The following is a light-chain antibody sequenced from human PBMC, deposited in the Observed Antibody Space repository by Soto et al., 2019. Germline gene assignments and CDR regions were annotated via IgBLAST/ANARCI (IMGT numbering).Light chain of an antibody. CDR1: SSDVGGYNY. V-gene: IGLV2-14*03. CDR2: DVS. CDR3: SSYTSRSTLYV. J-gene: IGLJ1*01. Sequence: QSALTQPASVPGSPGQSITISCTGTSSDVGGYNYVSWYQQHPGKAPKLMIYDVSNRPSGVSNRFSGSKSGNTASLTISGLQAEDEADYYCSSYTSRSTLYVFGTGTKLTVL.